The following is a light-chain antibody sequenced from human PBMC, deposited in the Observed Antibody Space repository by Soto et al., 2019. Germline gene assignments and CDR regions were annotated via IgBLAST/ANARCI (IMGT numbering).Light chain of an antibody. V-gene: IGKV3-15*01. CDR2: GAS. CDR1: QSVSNN. CDR3: QQHNNWPLT. J-gene: IGKJ4*01. Sequence: EIVMTQSPGTLSGSPGERATLSCMASQSVSNNLAWYQQKPGQAPRLLIYGASTRATGIPARFSGSGSGTEFTLTISSLQSEDFAVYYCQQHNNWPLTFGGGTKVEIK.